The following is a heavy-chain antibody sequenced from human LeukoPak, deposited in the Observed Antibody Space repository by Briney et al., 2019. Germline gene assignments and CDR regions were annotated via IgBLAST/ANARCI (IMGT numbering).Heavy chain of an antibody. D-gene: IGHD5-12*01. CDR3: ARDIVATITYFDY. V-gene: IGHV3-48*01. CDR1: GFTFSSYS. J-gene: IGHJ4*02. Sequence: PGGSLRLSCAVSGFTFSSYSMNWVRQAPGKGLEWVSYISSSSSTIYYADSVKGRFTISRDNAKNLLHLQMNSLRAEDTAVYYCARDIVATITYFDYWGQGTLVTVSS. CDR2: ISSSSSTI.